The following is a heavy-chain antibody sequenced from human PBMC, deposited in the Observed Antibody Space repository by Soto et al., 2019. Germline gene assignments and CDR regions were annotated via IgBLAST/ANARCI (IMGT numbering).Heavy chain of an antibody. D-gene: IGHD6-6*01. CDR2: ISSSSSYI. V-gene: IGHV3-21*01. J-gene: IGHJ6*03. CDR3: ARDPPYSSSSYYMDV. CDR1: GFTFSSYS. Sequence: EVQLVESGGGLVKPGGSLRLSCAASGFTFSSYSMNWVRQAPGKGLEWVSSISSSSSYIYYADSVKGRFTISRDNAKNPLYLQMNSLRAEDTAVYYCARDPPYSSSSYYMDVWGKGTTVTVSS.